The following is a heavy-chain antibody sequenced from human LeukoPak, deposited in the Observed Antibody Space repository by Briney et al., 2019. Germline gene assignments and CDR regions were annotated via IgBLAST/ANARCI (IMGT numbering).Heavy chain of an antibody. CDR2: IYYIGSP. J-gene: IGHJ6*02. V-gene: IGHV4-59*01. CDR1: GGAINSYH. CDR3: ARGKRAYDSYGMGV. Sequence: TSETLSLTCTVSGGAINSYHWTWIRQPPGKGLEWIASIYYIGSPKYNPSLESRVTISVDTSKNQFSLKVNSLTAADTAVYYCARGKRAYDSYGMGVWGQGTTVTVFS.